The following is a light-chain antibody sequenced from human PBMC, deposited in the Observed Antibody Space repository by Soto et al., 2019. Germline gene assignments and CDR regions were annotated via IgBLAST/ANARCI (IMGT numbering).Light chain of an antibody. J-gene: IGLJ1*01. CDR1: ISDIGLYNY. CDR3: SSCTTTSTLV. CDR2: EVS. Sequence: QSVLTQPAAVSGSPGQSITISCTGTISDIGLYNYVSWYQQHPGTAPKLVIYEVSNRPSGVSDRFSGSKSDNTASLTISGLQDEDEANYYCSSCTTTSTLVFGAGTKLTVL. V-gene: IGLV2-14*01.